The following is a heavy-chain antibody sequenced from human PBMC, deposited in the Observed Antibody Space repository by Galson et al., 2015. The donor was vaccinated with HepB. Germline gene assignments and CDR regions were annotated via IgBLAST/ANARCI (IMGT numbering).Heavy chain of an antibody. CDR2: IYWDDDK. D-gene: IGHD3-10*01. CDR1: GFSLRSTGVG. V-gene: IGHV2-5*02. Sequence: PALVKPTQTLTLTCTFSGFSLRSTGVGVGWIRQPPGRALEWLALIYWDDDKRYSPFLKSRLTITKDTSKNQVVLTMTNMDPVDTATYYCAHNRWASGTLGGVFDYWGQGTLVTVSS. CDR3: AHNRWASGTLGGVFDY. J-gene: IGHJ4*02.